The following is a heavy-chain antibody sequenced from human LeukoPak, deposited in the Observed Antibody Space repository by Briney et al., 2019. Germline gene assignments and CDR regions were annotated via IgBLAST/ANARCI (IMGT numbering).Heavy chain of an antibody. CDR3: ARHTWQQVASDAFDI. CDR2: IDHSGTA. Sequence: SETLSLTCNVSGGSISGSNYYWGWIRQPPGKGLEWIGSIDHSGTAYHNPSLKSRVTIPVDMSKNHLSLKLASVTAADTAMYYCARHTWQQVASDAFDIWGQGTMVTVSS. V-gene: IGHV4-39*01. CDR1: GGSISGSNYY. D-gene: IGHD6-13*01. J-gene: IGHJ3*02.